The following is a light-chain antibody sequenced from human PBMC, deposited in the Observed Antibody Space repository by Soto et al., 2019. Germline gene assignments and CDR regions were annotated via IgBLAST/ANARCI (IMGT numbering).Light chain of an antibody. CDR3: QQYENWPPYS. J-gene: IGKJ2*03. Sequence: TQSPATLSVSLGEEVSLSCRASQSVGPNLAWYQQRPGQAPRLLIHWGSTRANGVPARFRGSGRGTDFYLTISNLQSEDLAVYYCQQYENWPPYSFGQGTRLEIK. V-gene: IGKV3-15*01. CDR1: QSVGPN. CDR2: WGS.